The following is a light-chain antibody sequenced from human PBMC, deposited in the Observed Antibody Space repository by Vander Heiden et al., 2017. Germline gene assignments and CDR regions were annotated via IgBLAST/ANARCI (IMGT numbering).Light chain of an antibody. CDR3: QVWDSSTDQVI. CDR2: YNS. Sequence: SYVLTQPPSVSVAPGETPSITCGGKNIGTKGLHWYQQKPGQAPVVAIYYNSARPSGIPDRFSGSISGNTATLTISRVEAGDEADYYCQVWDSSTDQVIFGGGTKVTVL. J-gene: IGLJ2*01. V-gene: IGLV3-21*04. CDR1: NIGTKG.